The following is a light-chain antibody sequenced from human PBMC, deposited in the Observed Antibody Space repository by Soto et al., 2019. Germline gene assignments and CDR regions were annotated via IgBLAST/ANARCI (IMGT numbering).Light chain of an antibody. V-gene: IGKV1-33*01. CDR1: QDISNY. CDR3: DNLPIT. CDR2: DAS. J-gene: IGKJ5*01. Sequence: DIQMTQSPSSLSASVGDRVTITCQASQDISNYLNWYQQKPGKAPKLLIYDASNLETGVPSRFSGSGAGTDFTFTISSLQPEAIATYYYDNLPITFGQGTRLEIK.